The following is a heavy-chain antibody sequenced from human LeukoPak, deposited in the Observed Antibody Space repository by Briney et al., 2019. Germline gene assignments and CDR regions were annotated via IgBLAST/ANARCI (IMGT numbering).Heavy chain of an antibody. V-gene: IGHV4-34*01. CDR2: INHSGST. CDR3: AIIVGAINY. Sequence: SGTLSLPCAVYWGFLCGYYLRWVRQPPREGLEWIGEINHSGSTNYNPSLKSRVTISVDTSKNQFSLKLSSVTAADTAVYYCAIIVGAINYWGQGTLVTVSS. J-gene: IGHJ4*02. CDR1: WGFLCGYY. D-gene: IGHD1-26*01.